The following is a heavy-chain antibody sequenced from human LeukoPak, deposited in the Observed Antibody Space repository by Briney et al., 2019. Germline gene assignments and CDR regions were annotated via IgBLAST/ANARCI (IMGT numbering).Heavy chain of an antibody. Sequence: PSQTLSLTCTVSGGSISSSSYYWGWIRQPPGKGLEWIGSIYYSGSTNYNPSLKSRVTISVDTSKNQFSLKLSSVTAADTAVYYCARHKGDALAARSHYYYYYYMDVWGKGTTVTVSS. D-gene: IGHD6-6*01. CDR1: GGSISSSSYY. J-gene: IGHJ6*03. CDR2: IYYSGST. CDR3: ARHKGDALAARSHYYYYYYMDV. V-gene: IGHV4-39*01.